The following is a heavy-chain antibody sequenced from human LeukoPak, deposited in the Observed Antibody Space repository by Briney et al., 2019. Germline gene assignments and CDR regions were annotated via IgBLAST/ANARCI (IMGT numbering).Heavy chain of an antibody. D-gene: IGHD3-16*02. CDR2: VYSSGRT. CDR1: GGSVSSGGYY. CDR3: ARGDYDYVWGSYRYTSFDY. Sequence: SETLSLTCTVSGGSVSSGGYYWSCIRQHPGEGLELIAYVYSSGRTYCNPSRKTRVTISIDTSKNQFSLTLSSVTAADTAVYYCARGDYDYVWGSYRYTSFDYWGQGTLVTVSS. V-gene: IGHV4-31*03. J-gene: IGHJ4*02.